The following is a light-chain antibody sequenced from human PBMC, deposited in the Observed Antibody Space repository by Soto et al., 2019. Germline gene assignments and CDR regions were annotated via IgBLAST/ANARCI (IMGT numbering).Light chain of an antibody. CDR2: AAS. Sequence: IQRTQSPFSLSASVGDRVTITCRASQSISSYLNWYQQKPGKAPKLLIYAASSLQSGVPSRFSGSGSGTDFTLTISSLQPEDFATYYGQQRYMTHQTFG. CDR1: QSISSY. CDR3: QQRYMTHQT. V-gene: IGKV1-39*01. J-gene: IGKJ1*01.